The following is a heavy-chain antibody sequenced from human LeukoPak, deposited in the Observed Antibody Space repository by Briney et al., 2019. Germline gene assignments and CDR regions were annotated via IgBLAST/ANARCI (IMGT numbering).Heavy chain of an antibody. CDR3: ATGNDILTGYFEGDAFDI. D-gene: IGHD3-9*01. V-gene: IGHV3-23*01. CDR1: GFTFSSYA. CDR2: ITGSGGST. J-gene: IGHJ3*02. Sequence: PGGSLRLSCAASGFTFSSYAMSWVRQAPGKGLEWVSAITGSGGSTYYADSVKGRFTISRDNSKNTLYLQMNSLKAEDTAVYYCATGNDILTGYFEGDAFDIWGQGTMVTVSS.